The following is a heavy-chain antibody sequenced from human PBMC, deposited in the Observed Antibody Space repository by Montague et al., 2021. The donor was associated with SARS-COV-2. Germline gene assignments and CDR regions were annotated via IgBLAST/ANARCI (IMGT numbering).Heavy chain of an antibody. CDR1: GFTFSNYD. J-gene: IGHJ3*02. D-gene: IGHD3-16*02. CDR2: ISTSAYTT. V-gene: IGHV3-48*03. CDR3: TRGYRSIVGDGLEI. Sequence: SLRLSCAASGFTFSNYDMNWVRQAPGKGPEWISYISTSAYTTSYAGSVKGRFTISRDNGKNSLFLQMNSLRVEDTAVYYCTRGYRSIVGDGLEIGGQGTRVP.